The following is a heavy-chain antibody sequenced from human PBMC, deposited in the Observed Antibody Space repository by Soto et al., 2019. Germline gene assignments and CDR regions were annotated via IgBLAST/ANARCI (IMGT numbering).Heavy chain of an antibody. V-gene: IGHV3-15*05. J-gene: IGHJ5*02. D-gene: IGHD7-27*01. CDR1: GFSFRNAW. Sequence: EVQLVAAGGDLVKPGGSLRLACAGSGFSFRNAWMSWVRQAPGKGPEWIGRIKSESVGGTTDYAAPVKGRFTVSRDDSKNTVSLHMSSLKIEDTAVYYCLGDWLHPWGQGTLVTVSS. CDR3: LGDWLHP. CDR2: IKSESVGGTT.